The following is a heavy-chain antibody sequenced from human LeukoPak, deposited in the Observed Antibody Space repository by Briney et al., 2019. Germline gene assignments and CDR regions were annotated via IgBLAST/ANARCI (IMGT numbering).Heavy chain of an antibody. CDR2: IRAYNGNT. V-gene: IGHV1-18*01. CDR3: ARVVHYDFWSGYKAPFDY. CDR1: GYTFTSYG. Sequence: ASVKVSCKASGYTFTSYGISWVRQAPGQGLEWMGWIRAYNGNTNYAQKLQGRVTMTTDTSTSTAYMELRSLRSDDTAVYYCARVVHYDFWSGYKAPFDYWGQGTLVTVSS. J-gene: IGHJ4*02. D-gene: IGHD3-3*01.